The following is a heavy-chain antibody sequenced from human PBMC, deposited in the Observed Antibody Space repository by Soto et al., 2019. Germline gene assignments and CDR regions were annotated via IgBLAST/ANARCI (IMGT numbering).Heavy chain of an antibody. V-gene: IGHV1-46*01. CDR2: INPNGGST. D-gene: IGHD3-22*01. Sequence: QVQLVQSGAEVKKPGASVKASCKASGYTFTSHYMHWVRQAPGQGLEWMGIINPNGGSTNYAQKCEARHTMTRDISTSTVYMELSSLRSEDTSVYYCARTYDSSGYDLDYWGQGTLGTVSS. CDR3: ARTYDSSGYDLDY. CDR1: GYTFTSHY. J-gene: IGHJ4*02.